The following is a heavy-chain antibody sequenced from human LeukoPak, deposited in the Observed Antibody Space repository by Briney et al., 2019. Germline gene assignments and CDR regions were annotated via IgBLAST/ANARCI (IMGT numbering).Heavy chain of an antibody. Sequence: SETLSLTCTVSGGSISSYYWSWIRQPAGKGLEWIGRIYTSGSTNYSPSLKSRVTISVDTSKNQFSLKLSSVTPEDSAVYYCTRGGGAIATWGQGTLVTVSS. V-gene: IGHV4-4*07. J-gene: IGHJ5*02. CDR1: GGSISSYY. D-gene: IGHD3-16*01. CDR2: IYTSGST. CDR3: TRGGGAIAT.